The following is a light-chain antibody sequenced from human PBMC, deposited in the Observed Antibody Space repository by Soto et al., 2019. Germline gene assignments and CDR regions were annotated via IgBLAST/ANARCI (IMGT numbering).Light chain of an antibody. J-gene: IGLJ1*01. CDR2: DVS. CDR1: SSDVGAYNY. Sequence: QSALTQPASVSGCPGQSITISCTGTSSDVGAYNYVSWYLQHPGKAPKLMIYDVSYRPSGVSNRFSGSKSGNTASLTISGLQAEDEAEYYCSSYTSSTTQVFGTGTKVTVL. V-gene: IGLV2-14*01. CDR3: SSYTSSTTQV.